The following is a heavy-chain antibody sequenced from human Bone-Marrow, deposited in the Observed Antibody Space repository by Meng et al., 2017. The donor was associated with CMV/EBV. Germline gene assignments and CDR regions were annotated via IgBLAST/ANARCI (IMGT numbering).Heavy chain of an antibody. D-gene: IGHD6-6*01. CDR1: GSSFSTSGAG. Sequence: LEESGPALVPTTQPRTLTCTFSGSSFSTSGAGLGWIRHPTGKALEWLALIYWDDDKRYSPSLKSRLTNTKDTSKNQVVLTMTNMDAVDTATYYCAHITPRPGWIAYWGQGTLVTVSS. CDR3: AHITPRPGWIAY. J-gene: IGHJ4*02. V-gene: IGHV2-5*02. CDR2: IYWDDDK.